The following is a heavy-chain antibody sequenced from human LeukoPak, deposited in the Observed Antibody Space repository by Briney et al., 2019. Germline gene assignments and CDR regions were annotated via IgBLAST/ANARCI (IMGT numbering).Heavy chain of an antibody. CDR2: INPKSGGT. V-gene: IGHV1-2*02. CDR3: XXNLWFGESSDAFDM. Sequence: ASVKVSCKASGYSFTGHYMHWVRQAPGQGLEWMGWINPKSGGTNYAQKFQGRVTMTRDTSISTAYMDMSSLRSDDTAVYYCXXNLWFGESSDAFDMWGQGTMVTVSS. J-gene: IGHJ3*02. D-gene: IGHD3-10*01. CDR1: GYSFTGHY.